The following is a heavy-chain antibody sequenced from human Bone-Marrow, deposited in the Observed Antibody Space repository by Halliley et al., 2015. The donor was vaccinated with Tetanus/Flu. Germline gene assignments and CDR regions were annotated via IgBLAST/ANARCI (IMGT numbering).Heavy chain of an antibody. D-gene: IGHD3-9*01. Sequence: WVGSIYYIGPPYYNPSLESRVPVSIDPSKNQFSVNLPSVTPADTAVYYCARIDGDPPDGYFDFWGQGSLVTVSS. V-gene: IGHV4-39*01. J-gene: IGHJ4*02. CDR3: ARIDGDPPDGYFDF. CDR2: IYYIGPP.